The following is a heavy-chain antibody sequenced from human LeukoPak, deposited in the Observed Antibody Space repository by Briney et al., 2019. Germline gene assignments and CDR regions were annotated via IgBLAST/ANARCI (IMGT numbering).Heavy chain of an antibody. J-gene: IGHJ4*02. CDR1: GFTFSAYY. Sequence: GGSLRLSCAASGFTFSAYYMNWVRQAPGKGLEWVSSISSTTDYKVYADSLKGRFAISRDNAKNSLYLQMNSLRAEDTAVYYCARAKNIKMTTILDCWGQGTLVTVSS. CDR2: ISSTTDYK. V-gene: IGHV3-21*01. D-gene: IGHD5-24*01. CDR3: ARAKNIKMTTILDC.